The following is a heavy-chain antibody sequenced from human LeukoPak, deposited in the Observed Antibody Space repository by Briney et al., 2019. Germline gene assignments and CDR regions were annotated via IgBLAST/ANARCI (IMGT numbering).Heavy chain of an antibody. CDR1: GGSISSSSYY. CDR3: ARVKGGSYNYFDY. J-gene: IGHJ4*02. CDR2: IYYSGST. D-gene: IGHD1-26*01. Sequence: SETLSLTCTVSGGSISSSSYYWGWIRQPPGKGLEWIGSIYYSGSTYYNPSLKSRVTISVDTSKNQFSLKLSSVTAADTAVYYCARVKGGSYNYFDYWGQGTLVTVSS. V-gene: IGHV4-39*07.